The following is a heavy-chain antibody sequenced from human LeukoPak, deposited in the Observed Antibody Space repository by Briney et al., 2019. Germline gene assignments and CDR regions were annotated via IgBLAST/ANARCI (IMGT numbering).Heavy chain of an antibody. CDR1: GGSISSCSYY. CDR2: IYYSGST. J-gene: IGHJ4*02. V-gene: IGHV4-39*01. CDR3: ARGHYYDSSGDY. D-gene: IGHD3-22*01. Sequence: PSETLSLTCTVSGGSISSCSYYWGWIRQPPGKGLEWIGSIYYSGSTYYNPSLKSRVTISVDTSKNQFSLKLSSVTAADTAVYYCARGHYYDSSGDYWGQGTLVTGSS.